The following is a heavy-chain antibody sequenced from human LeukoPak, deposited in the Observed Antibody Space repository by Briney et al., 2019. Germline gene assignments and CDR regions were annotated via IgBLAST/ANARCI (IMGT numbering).Heavy chain of an antibody. Sequence: PSQTLSLTCTVSGASVNSGNYYWTWIRQPAGKRLEWIGRIYTSGSTNYNPSLKSRVTISIDASKNQFSLRLSSVTAADTAVYYCARGGNIAARPGWFDPWGQGTLVTVSS. CDR3: ARGGNIAARPGWFDP. CDR1: GASVNSGNYY. D-gene: IGHD6-6*01. V-gene: IGHV4-61*02. CDR2: IYTSGST. J-gene: IGHJ5*02.